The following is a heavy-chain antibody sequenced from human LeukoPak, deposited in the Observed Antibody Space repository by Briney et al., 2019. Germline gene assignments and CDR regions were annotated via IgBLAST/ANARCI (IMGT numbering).Heavy chain of an antibody. D-gene: IGHD2-2*01. J-gene: IGHJ4*02. Sequence: GGSLRLSCAVSGFTFSDYYMSWIRQAPGKGPEWVSYISSSGSTIYYADSVKGRFTISRDNAKNSLYLQMNSLRAEDTAVYYCARDCSSASCYHYWGQGTLVTVSS. V-gene: IGHV3-11*04. CDR3: ARDCSSASCYHY. CDR2: ISSSGSTI. CDR1: GFTFSDYY.